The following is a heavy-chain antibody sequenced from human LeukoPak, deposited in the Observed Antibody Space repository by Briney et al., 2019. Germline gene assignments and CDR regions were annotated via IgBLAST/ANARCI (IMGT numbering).Heavy chain of an antibody. D-gene: IGHD1-26*01. CDR3: AREGEGDFDY. J-gene: IGHJ4*02. CDR2: ISSSSSYI. V-gene: IGHV3-21*01. CDR1: GFTFSSYS. Sequence: GGSLRLSCAASGFTFSSYSMNWVRQAPGKGLEWVSSISSSSSYIYYADSVKGRFTISRNNAKNSLYLQMNSLRAEDTAVYYCAREGEGDFDYWGQGTLVTVSS.